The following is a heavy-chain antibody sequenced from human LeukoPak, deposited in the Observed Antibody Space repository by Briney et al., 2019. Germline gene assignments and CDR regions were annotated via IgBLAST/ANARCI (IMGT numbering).Heavy chain of an antibody. J-gene: IGHJ4*02. CDR1: GFTFSSYW. V-gene: IGHV3-7*01. CDR2: IKPDGSDK. D-gene: IGHD1-26*01. CDR3: ARTVGDTSYDY. Sequence: GGSLRLSCAASGFTFSSYWMSWVRQAPGKGLEWVAYIKPDGSDKYYVDSVKGRFTISRDNAENSLYLQVNSLRSEDTAVYYCARTVGDTSYDYWGQGTLVTVSS.